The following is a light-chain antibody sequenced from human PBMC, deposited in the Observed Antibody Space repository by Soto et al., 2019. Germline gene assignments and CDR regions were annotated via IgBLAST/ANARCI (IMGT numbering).Light chain of an antibody. CDR3: QQYDNLPWT. Sequence: DIPMTKSPSSLSASVGDRVTITCQASQDISNYLNGYQQKPGKAPKLLIYDASNLETGVPSRFSGSGSGTEFTVTISSLHPEDIATYYCQQYDNLPWTFGQGTKVEIK. CDR2: DAS. CDR1: QDISNY. V-gene: IGKV1-33*01. J-gene: IGKJ1*01.